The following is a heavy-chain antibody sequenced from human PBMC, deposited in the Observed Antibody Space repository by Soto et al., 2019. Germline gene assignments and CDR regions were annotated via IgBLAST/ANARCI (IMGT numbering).Heavy chain of an antibody. V-gene: IGHV1-18*01. Sequence: GASVKVSCKASGYTFTSYGISWVRQAPGQGLEWMGWISAYNGNTNYAQKLQGRVTMTTDTSTSTAYMELRSLRSGDTVVYFCARDEMESWYGAFXIWGQGTMVTVSS. J-gene: IGHJ3*02. D-gene: IGHD6-13*01. CDR3: ARDEMESWYGAFXI. CDR2: ISAYNGNT. CDR1: GYTFTSYG.